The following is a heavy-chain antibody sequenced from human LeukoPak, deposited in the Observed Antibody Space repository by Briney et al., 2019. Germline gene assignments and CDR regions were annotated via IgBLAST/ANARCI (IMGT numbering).Heavy chain of an antibody. V-gene: IGHV5-10-1*01. Sequence: GESLKISCKGSGYSFTTYWISWVRQMPGEGPEWMGRIHPSGSDTNYSPSFQGHVTFSTDKSISTAYLQWTSLKASDTAIYFCARHYYNDNTLLDFWGQGTLVTVSS. J-gene: IGHJ4*02. CDR2: IHPSGSDT. CDR1: GYSFTTYW. D-gene: IGHD3-22*01. CDR3: ARHYYNDNTLLDF.